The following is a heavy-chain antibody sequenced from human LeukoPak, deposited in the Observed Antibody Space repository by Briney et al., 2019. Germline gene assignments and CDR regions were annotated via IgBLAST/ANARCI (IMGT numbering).Heavy chain of an antibody. CDR1: GFTLSSYG. J-gene: IGHJ4*01. CDR2: IWYDGSNK. D-gene: IGHD1-26*01. Sequence: GGPLRLSCAASGFTLSSYGMHCVRQAPGKGLEWVAVIWYDGSNKYYADSVKGRFTISRDNSKNTLYLQMNSLRAEDTAVYYCAKDAYSGSYVGMGDWGQGTLVTISS. V-gene: IGHV3-33*06. CDR3: AKDAYSGSYVGMGD.